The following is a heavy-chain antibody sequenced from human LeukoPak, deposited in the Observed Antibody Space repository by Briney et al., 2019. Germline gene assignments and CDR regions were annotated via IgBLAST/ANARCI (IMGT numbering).Heavy chain of an antibody. CDR3: ARDYYDSSGYYSFDY. V-gene: IGHV3-7*01. CDR1: GFTFSSYW. Sequence: PGGSLRLSCAASGFTFSSYWMSWVRQAPGKGLEWVANIKQDGSEKYYVDSVKGRFTISRDNAKNPLYLQMNSLRAEDTAVYYCARDYYDSSGYYSFDYWGQGTLVTVSS. J-gene: IGHJ4*02. D-gene: IGHD3-22*01. CDR2: IKQDGSEK.